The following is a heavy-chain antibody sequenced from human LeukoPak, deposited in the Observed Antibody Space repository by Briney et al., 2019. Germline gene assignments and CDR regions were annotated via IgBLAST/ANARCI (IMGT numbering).Heavy chain of an antibody. CDR2: IYYSGST. Sequence: SETLSLTCTDSGGSISSYYWSWIRQPPGKGLEWIGYIYYSGSTNYNPSLKSRVTISVDTSKNHFSLKLSSVTAADTAVYYCAREAVAGASFDLWGRGTLVTVSS. CDR3: AREAVAGASFDL. D-gene: IGHD6-19*01. CDR1: GGSISSYY. J-gene: IGHJ2*01. V-gene: IGHV4-59*08.